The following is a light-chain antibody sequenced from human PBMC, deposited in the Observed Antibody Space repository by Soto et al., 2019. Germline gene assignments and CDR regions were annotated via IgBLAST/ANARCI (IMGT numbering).Light chain of an antibody. Sequence: DVLITQSPDSLAVSLGERATMNWKSSLTALDSSNNKDYLTWYQQKPGQPPNLLIYWASTREFGVPDRFSGSGSGTDFTLTISSLQAEDVAVYYCHQYYSTPRTFGHGTKVDI. CDR3: HQYYSTPRT. CDR1: LTALDSSNNKDY. J-gene: IGKJ1*01. CDR2: WAS. V-gene: IGKV4-1*01.